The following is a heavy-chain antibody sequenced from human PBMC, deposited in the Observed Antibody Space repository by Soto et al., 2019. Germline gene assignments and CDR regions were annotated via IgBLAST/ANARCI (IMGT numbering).Heavy chain of an antibody. V-gene: IGHV3-30*18. CDR1: GFTFSIYG. D-gene: IGHD2-2*01. CDR3: SKYAKKYHYYHHGMDV. CDR2: ISYDGSTK. J-gene: IGHJ6*02. Sequence: QVQLVESGGGVVQPGRSLRLSCAASGFTFSIYGMHWVRQAPGKGLEWVALISYDGSTKFYADSVKGRFTISRYNSKSTLNLEMNSLSAENTAVYFCSKYAKKYHYYHHGMDVWGHGNTVNVSS.